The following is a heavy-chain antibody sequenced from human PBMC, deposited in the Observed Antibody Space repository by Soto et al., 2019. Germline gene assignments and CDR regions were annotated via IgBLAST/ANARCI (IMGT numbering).Heavy chain of an antibody. CDR3: ARDSTYYYDSSGYYDDY. Sequence: SVKVSCKASGGTFSSYAISWVRQAPGQGLEWMGGIIPIFGTANYAQKFQGRVTMTRDTSTSTVYMELSSLRSEDTAVYYCARDSTYYYDSSGYYDDYWGQGTLVTVSS. CDR1: GGTFSSYA. D-gene: IGHD3-22*01. V-gene: IGHV1-69*05. CDR2: IIPIFGTA. J-gene: IGHJ4*02.